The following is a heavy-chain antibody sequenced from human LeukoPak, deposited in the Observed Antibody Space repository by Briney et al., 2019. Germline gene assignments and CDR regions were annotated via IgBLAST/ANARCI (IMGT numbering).Heavy chain of an antibody. V-gene: IGHV4-4*07. Sequence: SETLSLTCTVSGGSISSYYWSWIRQPAGKGLEWIGRIYTSGSTNYNPSLKSRVTMSVDTSKNQFSLKLSSVTAADTAVYYCARVVQYSSSWYLDYWRQGTLVTVSS. J-gene: IGHJ4*02. CDR1: GGSISSYY. CDR2: IYTSGST. D-gene: IGHD6-13*01. CDR3: ARVVQYSSSWYLDY.